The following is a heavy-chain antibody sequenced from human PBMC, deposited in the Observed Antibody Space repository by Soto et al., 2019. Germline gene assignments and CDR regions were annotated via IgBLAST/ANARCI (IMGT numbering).Heavy chain of an antibody. CDR3: ARDIDYDIDY. CDR1: GYIFNNYG. V-gene: IGHV1-18*01. D-gene: IGHD4-17*01. CDR2: IYSKEGRI. J-gene: IGHJ4*02. Sequence: QVQLVQSGPEVQKPGASVKVSCKASGYIFNNYGISLVRQAPGQGLEWMGWIYSKEGRINFAQKFQGRVTLTTDTSTSTAYVELRSLRFDDSAVYFCARDIDYDIDYWGQGTLVTVSS.